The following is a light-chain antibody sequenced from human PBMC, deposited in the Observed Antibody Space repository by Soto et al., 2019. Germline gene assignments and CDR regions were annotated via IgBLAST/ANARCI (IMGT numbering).Light chain of an antibody. CDR2: GAS. Sequence: EIVLTQSPGTLSLSPGERATLSCRASPSVSSSYLAWYQQKPGQDPRLLIYGASSRATGIPDRFSGSGSGTDFTLTISSLEPDDFAVYYCQQYGSSPFTFGGGTKVEIK. CDR3: QQYGSSPFT. J-gene: IGKJ4*01. CDR1: PSVSSSY. V-gene: IGKV3-20*01.